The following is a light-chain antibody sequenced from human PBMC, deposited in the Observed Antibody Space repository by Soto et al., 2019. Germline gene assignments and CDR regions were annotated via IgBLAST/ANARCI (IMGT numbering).Light chain of an antibody. J-gene: IGLJ1*01. CDR3: QSYESSLNAYV. CDR2: GNS. Sequence: QSVLTQPPSVSGAPGQRVTRSCTGSSSNIGAGYDVHWYQQLPGTAPKLLIDGNSNRPAGVPDRFAGSKSGTSASLAITGIQAEDEADSYCQSYESSLNAYVLGNGTQLTV. V-gene: IGLV1-40*01. CDR1: SSNIGAGYD.